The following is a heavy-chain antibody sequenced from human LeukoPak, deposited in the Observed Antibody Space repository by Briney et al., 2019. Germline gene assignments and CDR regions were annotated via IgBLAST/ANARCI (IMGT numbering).Heavy chain of an antibody. Sequence: PGGSLRLSCAASGFTFSSYAMSWVRQAPGKGLEWVSAIRGSGGSTYYADSVKGRFTISRDNSKNTLYLQMNSLRAEDTAVYYCAKGPTMTTVTTVFDYWGQGTLVTVSS. CDR2: IRGSGGST. V-gene: IGHV3-23*01. CDR3: AKGPTMTTVTTVFDY. D-gene: IGHD4-17*01. J-gene: IGHJ4*02. CDR1: GFTFSSYA.